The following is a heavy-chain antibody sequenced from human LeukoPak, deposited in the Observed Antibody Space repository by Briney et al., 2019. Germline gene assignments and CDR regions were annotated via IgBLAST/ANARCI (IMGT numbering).Heavy chain of an antibody. D-gene: IGHD3-3*01. J-gene: IGHJ5*02. Sequence: SETLSLTWTVSGGSISSYYWSWIRQPAGKGLEWIGRIYTSGSTNYNPSLKSRVTISVDKSKNQFSVKLSSVTAGDTAVYYCGREGDYDFWSGPWDWFDPWGQGTLVTVSS. CDR2: IYTSGST. CDR3: GREGDYDFWSGPWDWFDP. CDR1: GGSISSYY. V-gene: IGHV4-4*07.